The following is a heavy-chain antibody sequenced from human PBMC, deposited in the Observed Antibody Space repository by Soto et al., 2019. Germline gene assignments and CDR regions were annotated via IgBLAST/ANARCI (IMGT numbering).Heavy chain of an antibody. J-gene: IGHJ5*02. V-gene: IGHV4-4*02. D-gene: IGHD2-15*01. CDR3: ARVVVVAATPSWFDP. Sequence: SETLSLTCAVSSGSISSSNWWSWVRQPPGKGLEWIGEIYHSGSTNYNPSLKSRVTISVDKSKNQFSLKLSSVTAADTAVYYCARVVVVAATPSWFDPWGQGTLVTVSS. CDR1: SGSISSSNW. CDR2: IYHSGST.